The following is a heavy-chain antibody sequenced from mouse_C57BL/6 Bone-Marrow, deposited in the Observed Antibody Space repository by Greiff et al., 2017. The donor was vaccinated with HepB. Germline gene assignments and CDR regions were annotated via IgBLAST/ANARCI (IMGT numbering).Heavy chain of an antibody. V-gene: IGHV1-15*01. D-gene: IGHD1-1*01. CDR3: TRGSHYDNGSCEFAY. Sequence: VQLQQSGAELVRPGASVTLSCKASGYTFTDYEMHWVKQTPVHGLEWIGAIDPETGGTAYNQKFKGKAILTADKSSSTAYMELRSLTSEDSAVYYCTRGSHYDNGSCEFAYWGPGTLVTVSS. CDR2: IDPETGGT. J-gene: IGHJ3*01. CDR1: GYTFTDYE.